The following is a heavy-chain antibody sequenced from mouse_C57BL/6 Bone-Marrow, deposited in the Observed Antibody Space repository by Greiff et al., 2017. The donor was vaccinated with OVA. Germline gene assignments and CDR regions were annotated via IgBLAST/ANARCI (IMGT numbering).Heavy chain of an antibody. D-gene: IGHD1-1*01. J-gene: IGHJ2*01. CDR2: IDPANGNT. Sequence: EVMLVESVAELVRPGASVKLSCTASGFNIKNTYMHWVKQRPEQGLEWIGRIDPANGNTKYAPKFQGKATITADTSSNTAYLQLSSLTSEDTAIYYCAREDYYGSSPRYYFDYWGQGTTLTVSS. CDR3: AREDYYGSSPRYYFDY. V-gene: IGHV14-3*01. CDR1: GFNIKNTY.